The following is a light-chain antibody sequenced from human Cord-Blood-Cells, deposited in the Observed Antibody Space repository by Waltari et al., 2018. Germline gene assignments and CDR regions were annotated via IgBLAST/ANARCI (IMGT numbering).Light chain of an antibody. CDR1: SSDVGGSNY. J-gene: IGLJ3*02. V-gene: IGLV2-14*01. CDR3: SSYTSSSTWV. CDR2: DLR. Sequence: QSALTQPASVSGSPGQSITISCTGTSSDVGGSNYVSCYQQHPGKAPKLMIYDLRKRPSGVSNRFSGSKSGNTASLTISGLQAEDEADYYCSSYTSSSTWVFGGGTKLTVL.